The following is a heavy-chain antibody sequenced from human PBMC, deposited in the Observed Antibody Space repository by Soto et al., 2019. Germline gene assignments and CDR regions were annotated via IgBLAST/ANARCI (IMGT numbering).Heavy chain of an antibody. J-gene: IGHJ3*02. V-gene: IGHV3-66*02. CDR3: ARRYKFSDAFDI. CDR1: GFTVSSNY. Sequence: GGSLRLSCAASGFTVSSNYMSWVRQAPGKGLEWVSVIYSGGSTYYADSVKGRFTISRDNSKNTRYLQMNSLRAEDTAVYYCARRYKFSDAFDIWGQGTMVTVSS. D-gene: IGHD1-20*01. CDR2: IYSGGST.